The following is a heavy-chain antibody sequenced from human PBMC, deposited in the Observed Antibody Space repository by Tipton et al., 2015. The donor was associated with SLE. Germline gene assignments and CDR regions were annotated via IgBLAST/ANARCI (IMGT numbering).Heavy chain of an antibody. D-gene: IGHD5-24*01. J-gene: IGHJ3*02. V-gene: IGHV4-61*02. CDR3: VSQDGYNSPVALDI. CDR1: GGSISSGSYY. Sequence: TLSLTCTVSGGSISSGSYYWSWFRQPAGKGLEWVGRIYTSGSTYYNPSLKSRVTISVDTSKKQFSTKLSSVTAADTAVYYCVSQDGYNSPVALDIWGQGTMVTVSS. CDR2: IYTSGST.